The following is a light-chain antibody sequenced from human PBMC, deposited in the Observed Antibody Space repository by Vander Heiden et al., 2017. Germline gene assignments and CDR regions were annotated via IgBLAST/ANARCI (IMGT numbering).Light chain of an antibody. J-gene: IGKJ2*01. CDR1: QSLTDDY. Sequence: VVVTQSPATLSLSPGGTATLFCRVTQSLTDDYVAWYQQKPGQAPRLLISFASTRATGVPDRFAGSGSGSDFSLTISRLEPEDSAVYYCEDYGRTPTFGQGTRLEIK. CDR3: EDYGRTPT. V-gene: IGKV3-20*01. CDR2: FAS.